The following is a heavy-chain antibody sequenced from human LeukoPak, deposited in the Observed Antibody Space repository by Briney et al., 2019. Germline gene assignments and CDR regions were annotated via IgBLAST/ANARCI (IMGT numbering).Heavy chain of an antibody. Sequence: SVKVSCKASGGTFSSYAISWVRQAPGQGLEWMGGIIPIFGTANYAQKFQGRVTITADESTSTAYMELSSLRSEDTAVYYCARGYRLDYYDSSAHYWGQGTLVTVSS. J-gene: IGHJ4*02. CDR1: GGTFSSYA. D-gene: IGHD3-22*01. V-gene: IGHV1-69*13. CDR3: ARGYRLDYYDSSAHY. CDR2: IIPIFGTA.